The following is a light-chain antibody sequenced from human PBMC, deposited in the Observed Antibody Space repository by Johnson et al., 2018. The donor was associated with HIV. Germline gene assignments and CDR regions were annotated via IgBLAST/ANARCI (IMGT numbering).Light chain of an antibody. Sequence: QSVLTQPPSVSAAPGQKVTISCSGSSSNIGNNYVSWYQLLPGTAPKLLIYDNNKRPSGIPDRFSGPKSGTSATLGITGLQTGDEADYYCGTWDSSLRAYNYVVGSGTKVTVL. CDR2: DNN. CDR1: SSNIGNNY. CDR3: GTWDSSLRAYNYV. J-gene: IGLJ1*01. V-gene: IGLV1-51*01.